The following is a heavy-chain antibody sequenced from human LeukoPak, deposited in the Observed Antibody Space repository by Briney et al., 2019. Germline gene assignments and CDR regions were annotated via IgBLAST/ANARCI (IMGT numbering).Heavy chain of an antibody. CDR3: ASLTGYPYYFDY. J-gene: IGHJ4*02. D-gene: IGHD3-9*01. Sequence: GGSLRLSCAASGFTVSSNYMSWVRQAPGKGLEWVSVIYSGGSTYYADSVKGRFTISRDNSKDTLYLQMNSLRAEDTAVYYCASLTGYPYYFDYWGQGTLVTVSS. CDR1: GFTVSSNY. CDR2: IYSGGST. V-gene: IGHV3-53*01.